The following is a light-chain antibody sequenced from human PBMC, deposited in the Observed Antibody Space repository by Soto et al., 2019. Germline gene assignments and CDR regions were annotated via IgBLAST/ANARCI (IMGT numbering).Light chain of an antibody. CDR1: QSVSSN. CDR3: QQYNSYSRT. Sequence: EIVLTQSPGTLSLSPGEIATLSFSASQSVSSNLAWYQQKPGQAPRLLIYGASTRATGIPARFSGSGSGTEFTLTISSLQPDDFATYYCQQYNSYSRTFGQGTKVDIK. CDR2: GAS. J-gene: IGKJ1*01. V-gene: IGKV3-15*01.